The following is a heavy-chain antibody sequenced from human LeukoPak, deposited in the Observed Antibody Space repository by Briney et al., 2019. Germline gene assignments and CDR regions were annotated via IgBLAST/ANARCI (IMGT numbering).Heavy chain of an antibody. CDR2: ISGDGGST. D-gene: IGHD5-12*01. CDR1: GFTFDDYA. CDR3: AAGVAAISYFDY. Sequence: GGSLGLSCAASGFTFDDYAMHWVRQAPGKGLEWVSLISGDGGSTYYADSAKGRFTISRDNSKNSLYLQMNGLRTEDTALYYCAAGVAAISYFDYWGQGTLVTVSS. V-gene: IGHV3-43*02. J-gene: IGHJ4*02.